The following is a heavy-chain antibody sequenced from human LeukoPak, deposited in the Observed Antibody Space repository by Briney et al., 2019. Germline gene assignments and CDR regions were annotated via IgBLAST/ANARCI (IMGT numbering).Heavy chain of an antibody. D-gene: IGHD3-9*01. J-gene: IGHJ3*02. CDR3: ARPLRTYYDTLTGYPKGAFDI. Sequence: PSETLSLTCTVSGGSISSYYWSWIRQPPGKGLEWIGYIYYSGSTNYNPSLKSRVTISVDTSKNQFSLKLSSVTAADTAVYYCARPLRTYYDTLTGYPKGAFDIWGQGTMVTVSS. CDR2: IYYSGST. V-gene: IGHV4-59*01. CDR1: GGSISSYY.